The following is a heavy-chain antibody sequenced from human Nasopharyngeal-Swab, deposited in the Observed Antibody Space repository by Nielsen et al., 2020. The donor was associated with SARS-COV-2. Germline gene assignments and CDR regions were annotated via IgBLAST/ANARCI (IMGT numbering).Heavy chain of an antibody. CDR2: INTNTGNP. Sequence: ASVKVSCKASGYTFTSYAMNWVRQAPGQGLEWMGWINTNTGNPTYAQGFTGRFVFSLDTSVSTAYLQISSLKAEDTAVYYCARDGGGDTGYSGYDFPGVPKIGFDIWGQGTMVNVSS. CDR1: GYTFTSYA. CDR3: ARDGGGDTGYSGYDFPGVPKIGFDI. V-gene: IGHV7-4-1*02. J-gene: IGHJ3*02. D-gene: IGHD5-12*01.